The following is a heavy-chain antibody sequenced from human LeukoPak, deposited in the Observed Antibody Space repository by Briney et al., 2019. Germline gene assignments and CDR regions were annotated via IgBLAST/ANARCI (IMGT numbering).Heavy chain of an antibody. CDR2: ISGSGGDT. Sequence: GGSLRLSCAASEFTVSSNYMSWVRQAPGKGLEWVSAISGSGGDTYYADSVKGRFTISRDNSKNTLYLQMSSLRAEDTALYYCAKIGGGGKFDYWGQGTLVTVSS. V-gene: IGHV3-23*01. CDR3: AKIGGGGKFDY. CDR1: EFTVSSNY. J-gene: IGHJ4*02.